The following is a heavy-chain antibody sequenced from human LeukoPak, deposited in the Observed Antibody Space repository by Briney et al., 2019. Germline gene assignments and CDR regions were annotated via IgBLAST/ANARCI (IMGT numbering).Heavy chain of an antibody. V-gene: IGHV4-59*01. J-gene: IGHJ4*02. D-gene: IGHD3-22*01. CDR2: IYYSGST. CDR3: ARISYDSSGYYSGSDY. Sequence: PSETLSLTCTVSGGSISSYYWSWIRQPPGKGLEWIGYIYYSGSTNYNPSLKSRVTISVDTSKNQFSLKLSSVTAADTAVYYCARISYDSSGYYSGSDYWGQGTLVTVSS. CDR1: GGSISSYY.